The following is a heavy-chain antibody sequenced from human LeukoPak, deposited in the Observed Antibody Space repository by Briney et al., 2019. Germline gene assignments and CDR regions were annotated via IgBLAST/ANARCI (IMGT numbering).Heavy chain of an antibody. CDR2: IKQDGSAK. Sequence: GGSLRLSCAASGFTFSSYWMSWVRQAPGKGLEWVANIKQDGSAKYYVDSVKGRFTISTDNATNSLYLQMNSLRAEDTAVYYCARDQAGYCSGGSCYGYFDYWGQGTLVTVSS. V-gene: IGHV3-7*01. CDR1: GFTFSSYW. D-gene: IGHD2-15*01. CDR3: ARDQAGYCSGGSCYGYFDY. J-gene: IGHJ4*02.